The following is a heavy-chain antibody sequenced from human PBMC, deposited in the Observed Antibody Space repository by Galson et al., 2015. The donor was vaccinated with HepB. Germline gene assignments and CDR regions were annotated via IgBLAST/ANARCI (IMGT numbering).Heavy chain of an antibody. CDR1: GFTFSSYA. J-gene: IGHJ4*02. CDR2: ISGSGGST. CDR3: AKTGGRGQWLAPLSYYFDY. V-gene: IGHV3-23*01. Sequence: SLRLSCAASGFTFSSYAMSWVRQAPGKGLEWVSAISGSGGSTYYADSVKGRSTISRDNSKNTLYLQMNSLRAEDAAVYYCAKTGGRGQWLAPLSYYFDYWGQGTLVTVSS. D-gene: IGHD6-19*01.